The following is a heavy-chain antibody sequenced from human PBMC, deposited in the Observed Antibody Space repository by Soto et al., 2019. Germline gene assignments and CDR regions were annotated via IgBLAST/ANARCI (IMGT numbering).Heavy chain of an antibody. CDR2: IDPSDSYT. V-gene: IGHV5-10-1*01. D-gene: IGHD6-13*01. J-gene: IGHJ4*02. CDR3: ARRAYAPSGSSFDY. CDR1: GYSFTSYW. Sequence: GESLKISFKGSGYSFTSYWINWVRQMPGKGLEWMGRIDPSDSYTNYSPSFQGHVTISADKSISTAFLQWSSLKASDTAMYYCARRAYAPSGSSFDYWGQGTLVTVSS.